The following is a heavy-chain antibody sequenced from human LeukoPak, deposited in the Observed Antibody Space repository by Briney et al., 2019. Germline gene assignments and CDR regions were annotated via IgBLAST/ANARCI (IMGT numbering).Heavy chain of an antibody. V-gene: IGHV4-61*02. CDR3: ARDRRTGTTFSFDY. CDR1: GGSISSGSYY. J-gene: IGHJ4*02. Sequence: KPSETLSLTCTVSGGSISSGSYYWSWIRQPAGKGLEWIGRIYTSGSTNYNPSLKSRVTISVDTSKNQFSLKLSSVTAADTAVYYCARDRRTGTTFSFDYWGQGTLVTVSS. CDR2: IYTSGST. D-gene: IGHD1-7*01.